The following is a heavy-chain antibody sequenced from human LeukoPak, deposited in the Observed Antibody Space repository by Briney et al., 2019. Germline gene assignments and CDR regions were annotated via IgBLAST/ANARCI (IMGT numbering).Heavy chain of an antibody. D-gene: IGHD6-13*01. V-gene: IGHV3-7*01. CDR2: IKPDGSVG. Sequence: GGSLRLSCAASGFTFSSYWMTWVRQAPGKGLEWVANIKPDGSVGYYVDSVRGRFIISRDNAGNSLNLQMNSLRVEDTAVYYCAQNLVAAAGDHWGQGTLLIVSS. CDR3: AQNLVAAAGDH. CDR1: GFTFSSYW. J-gene: IGHJ1*01.